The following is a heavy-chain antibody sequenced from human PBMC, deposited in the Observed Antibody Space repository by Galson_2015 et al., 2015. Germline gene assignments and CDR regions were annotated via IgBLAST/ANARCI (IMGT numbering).Heavy chain of an antibody. D-gene: IGHD1-26*01. CDR3: ARDSSGAQMSGMYDRRINYYGMDV. CDR2: IIPIFGTA. Sequence: SVKVSCKASGGTFSSYAISWVRQAPGQGLEWMGGIIPIFGTANYAQKFQGRVTITADESTSTAYMELSSLRSEDTAVYYCARDSSGAQMSGMYDRRINYYGMDVWGQGTTVTVSS. J-gene: IGHJ6*02. CDR1: GGTFSSYA. V-gene: IGHV1-69*13.